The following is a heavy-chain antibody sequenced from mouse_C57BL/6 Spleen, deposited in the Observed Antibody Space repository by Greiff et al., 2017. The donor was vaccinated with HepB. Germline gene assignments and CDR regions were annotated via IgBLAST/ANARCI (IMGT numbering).Heavy chain of an antibody. D-gene: IGHD1-1*01. J-gene: IGHJ4*01. V-gene: IGHV3-6*01. Sequence: ESGPGLVKPSQSLSLTCSVTGYSITSGYYWNWIRQFPGNKLEWMGYISYDGSNNYNPSLKNRISITRDTSKNQFFLKLNSVTTEDTATYYCARAFYGSSFYYYAMDYWGQGTSVTVSS. CDR1: GYSITSGYY. CDR2: ISYDGSN. CDR3: ARAFYGSSFYYYAMDY.